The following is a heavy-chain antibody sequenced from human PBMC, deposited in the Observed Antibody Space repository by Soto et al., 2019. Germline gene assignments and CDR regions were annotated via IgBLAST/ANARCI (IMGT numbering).Heavy chain of an antibody. V-gene: IGHV3-23*01. CDR3: ARVASDYINSVDH. CDR1: EFTFNAYA. CDR2: IGGSGGNR. Sequence: GGSLRLSCAASEFTFNAYAMTWVRQAPGKGLEWVSAIGGSGGNRYYAASVKGRFTISRDNSKDALDLQMNSLRVEDTAVYYCARVASDYINSVDHWGQGILVTVSS. J-gene: IGHJ4*02. D-gene: IGHD4-4*01.